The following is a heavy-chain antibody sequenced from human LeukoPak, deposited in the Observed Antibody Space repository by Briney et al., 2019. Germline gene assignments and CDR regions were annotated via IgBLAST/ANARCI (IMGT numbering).Heavy chain of an antibody. Sequence: SETLSLTCTVSGGSISSSSYYWGWIRQPPGKGLEWIGSIYYSGSTYYNPSLKSRVTISVDTSKNQFSLKMSSVTAADTAVYYCASYDFWSVLPFDYWGQGTLVTVSS. CDR2: IYYSGST. CDR1: GGSISSSSYY. V-gene: IGHV4-39*01. CDR3: ASYDFWSVLPFDY. J-gene: IGHJ4*02. D-gene: IGHD3-3*01.